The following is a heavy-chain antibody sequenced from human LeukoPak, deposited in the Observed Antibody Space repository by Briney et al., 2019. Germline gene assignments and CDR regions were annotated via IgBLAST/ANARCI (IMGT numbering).Heavy chain of an antibody. J-gene: IGHJ4*02. CDR1: GGSISSDY. CDR2: IYTSGSA. Sequence: PLETLCFTCTVSGGSISSDYWSWIRQPAGKGLEWIGRIYTSGSANYNTSLKSRVTMSVDTSKNQFSLKLSSVTAADTAVYYCAREWGSYRSFDYWGQGTLAAASS. V-gene: IGHV4-4*07. CDR3: AREWGSYRSFDY. D-gene: IGHD3-16*02.